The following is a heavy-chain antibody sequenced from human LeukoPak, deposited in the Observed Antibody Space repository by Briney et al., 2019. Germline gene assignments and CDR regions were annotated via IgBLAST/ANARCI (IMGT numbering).Heavy chain of an antibody. V-gene: IGHV1-8*01. D-gene: IGHD3-22*01. CDR3: ARVVKVVVIEGVKGYYFDY. CDR1: GYTFTSYD. Sequence: GASVKVSCKASGYTFTSYDINWVRQATGQGLEWMGWMNPNSGNTGYAQKFQGRVTITADKSTSTAYMELSSLRSEDTAVYYCARVVKVVVIEGVKGYYFDYWGQGTLVTVSS. CDR2: MNPNSGNT. J-gene: IGHJ4*02.